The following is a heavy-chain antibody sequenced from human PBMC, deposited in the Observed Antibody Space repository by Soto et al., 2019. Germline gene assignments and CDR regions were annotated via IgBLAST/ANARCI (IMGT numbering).Heavy chain of an antibody. J-gene: IGHJ4*02. V-gene: IGHV4-59*01. CDR2: FYYTGST. D-gene: IGHD5-18*01. CDR1: GGSISSYY. Sequence: PSETLSLTCTVSGGSISSYYWSWIRQPPGKGLEWIGYFYYTGSTNYNPSLKSRVTISVDTSKNQFSLKLSSVTAADTAVYYCARASGYSYGAPKLWGQGTLVTAPQ. CDR3: ARASGYSYGAPKL.